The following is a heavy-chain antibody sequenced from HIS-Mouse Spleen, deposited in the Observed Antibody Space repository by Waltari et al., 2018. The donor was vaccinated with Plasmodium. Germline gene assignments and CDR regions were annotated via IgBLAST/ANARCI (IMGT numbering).Heavy chain of an antibody. CDR1: GFTFDDYT. V-gene: IGHV3-43*01. CDR2: ISWDGGST. Sequence: EVQLVESGGVVVQPGGSLRLSCAASGFTFDDYTMHWVRQAPGKGLEWVSLISWDGGSTYYADSVKGRFTIYRDNSKNSLYLQMNSLRTEDTALYYCAKDSGGAFDYWGQGTLVTVSS. CDR3: AKDSGGAFDY. D-gene: IGHD3-10*01. J-gene: IGHJ4*02.